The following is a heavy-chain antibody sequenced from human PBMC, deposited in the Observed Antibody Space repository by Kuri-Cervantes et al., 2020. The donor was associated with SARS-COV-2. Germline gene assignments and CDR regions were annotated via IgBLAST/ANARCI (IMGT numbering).Heavy chain of an antibody. V-gene: IGHV3-66*01. J-gene: IGHJ3*01. Sequence: GGLLRLTCAASGFTVNSYYINWVRQAPGKGLEWVSVIFTDDKTYYADSVKDRVNMSRDNFRNTVFLQINSLRADDTAVYYCARGNVAVAGDAFDVWGHGTVVTVSS. CDR1: GFTVNSYY. CDR3: ARGNVAVAGDAFDV. D-gene: IGHD6-19*01. CDR2: IFTDDKT.